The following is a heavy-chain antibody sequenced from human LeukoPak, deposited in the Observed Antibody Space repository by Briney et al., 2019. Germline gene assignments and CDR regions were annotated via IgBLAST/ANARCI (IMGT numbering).Heavy chain of an antibody. D-gene: IGHD3-9*01. V-gene: IGHV3-23*01. CDR1: GFTFSSYA. CDR3: ASDVLRYFDWSFDY. Sequence: PGGSLRLSYAASGFTFSSYAMSWVRQAPGKGLEWVSAISGSGGSTYYADSVKGRFTISRDNSKNTLYLQMNSLRAEDTAVYYCASDVLRYFDWSFDYWGQGTLVTVSS. J-gene: IGHJ4*02. CDR2: ISGSGGST.